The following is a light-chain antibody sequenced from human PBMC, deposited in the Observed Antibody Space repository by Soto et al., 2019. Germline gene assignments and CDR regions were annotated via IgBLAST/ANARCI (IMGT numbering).Light chain of an antibody. CDR2: DAS. CDR1: QSVSSSY. V-gene: IGKV3D-20*02. Sequence: VLTQAPGALSLSPRERAALSCRASQSVSSSYLAWYQQKPGQAPRLLIYDASNRATGIPARFSGSGSGTDFTLTISSLEPEDFAVYYCQQRSNWPPAVTFGGGTKVDIK. J-gene: IGKJ4*01. CDR3: QQRSNWPPAVT.